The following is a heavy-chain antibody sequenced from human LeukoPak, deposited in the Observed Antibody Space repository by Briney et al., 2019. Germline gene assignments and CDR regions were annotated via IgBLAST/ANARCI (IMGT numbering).Heavy chain of an antibody. CDR3: AKDSLWFGDYSAFPI. CDR2: IYSRGGT. Sequence: GGSLRLSCAASGFTVSSNFMSWVRQAPGKGLECVSVIYSRGGTYYADSVKGRFTISRDNSKNTLYLQMNSLRAEDTAVYYCAKDSLWFGDYSAFPIWGQGTMVTVSS. V-gene: IGHV3-53*01. CDR1: GFTVSSNF. J-gene: IGHJ3*02. D-gene: IGHD3-10*01.